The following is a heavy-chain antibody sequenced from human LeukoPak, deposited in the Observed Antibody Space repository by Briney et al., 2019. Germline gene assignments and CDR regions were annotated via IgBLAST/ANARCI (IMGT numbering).Heavy chain of an antibody. V-gene: IGHV4-34*01. D-gene: IGHD2-2*01. J-gene: IGHJ4*02. CDR2: INHSGST. CDR3: ARGRGGCSSTSCYSTSWDY. Sequence: PSETLSLTCAVYGGSFSGYYWSWIRQPPGKGLEWIGEINHSGSTNYNPSLKSRVTISVDTSKNQFSRKLSSVTAADTAVYYCARGRGGCSSTSCYSTSWDYWGQGTLVTVSS. CDR1: GGSFSGYY.